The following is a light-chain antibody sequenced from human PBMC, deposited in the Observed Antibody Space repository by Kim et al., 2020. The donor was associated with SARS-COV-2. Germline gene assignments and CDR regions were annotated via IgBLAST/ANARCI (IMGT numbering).Light chain of an antibody. CDR2: GAS. CDR3: QQYDNWPPWT. Sequence: EIVVTQSPGTLSVSPGERATLSCRASQSVSTNLAWYQQRPGQAPRLLIYGASTRATGIPARFSGSGSGTEFTLTINSLQSEDFAVYYCQQYDNWPPWTFGRGTKLEI. V-gene: IGKV3-15*01. CDR1: QSVSTN. J-gene: IGKJ1*01.